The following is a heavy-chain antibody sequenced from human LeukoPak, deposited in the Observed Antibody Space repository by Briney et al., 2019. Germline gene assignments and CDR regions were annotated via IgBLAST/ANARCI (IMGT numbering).Heavy chain of an antibody. Sequence: GGTLRLSCAASGFTFSSYAMHWVRQAPGKGLEYVSAISSNGGSTYYANSVKGRFTISRDNSKNTLYLQMGSLRAEDMAVYYCARGQVGAINDAFDIWGQGTMVTVPT. V-gene: IGHV3-64*01. CDR1: GFTFSSYA. CDR2: ISSNGGST. CDR3: ARGQVGAINDAFDI. J-gene: IGHJ3*02. D-gene: IGHD1-26*01.